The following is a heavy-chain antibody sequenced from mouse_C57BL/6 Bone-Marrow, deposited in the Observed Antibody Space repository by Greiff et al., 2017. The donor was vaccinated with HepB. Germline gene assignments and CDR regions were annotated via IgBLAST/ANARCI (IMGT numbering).Heavy chain of an antibody. CDR2: IHPNSGST. V-gene: IGHV1-64*01. D-gene: IGHD1-1*01. J-gene: IGHJ3*01. CDR1: GYTFTSYW. Sequence: VQLQQSGAELVKPGASVKLSCKASGYTFTSYWMHWVKQRPGQGLEWMGMIHPNSGSTNYNEKFKSKATLTVDKSSSTAYMQLSSLTSEDSAVYYCAYYYGSRAWFAYWGQGTLVTVSA. CDR3: AYYYGSRAWFAY.